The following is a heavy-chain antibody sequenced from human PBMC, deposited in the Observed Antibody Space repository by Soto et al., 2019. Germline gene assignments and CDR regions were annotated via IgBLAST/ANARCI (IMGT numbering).Heavy chain of an antibody. D-gene: IGHD2-2*01. CDR3: TTDSADIVVVPATFGMDV. V-gene: IGHV3-15*01. CDR2: IKSITDGGTT. Sequence: WVRQAPGKGLEWVGRIKSITDGGTTDYAAPVKGRFTISRDDSKDTLYLQMNNLRTEDTAVYHCTTDSADIVVVPATFGMDVWGQGTTVTVSS. J-gene: IGHJ6*02.